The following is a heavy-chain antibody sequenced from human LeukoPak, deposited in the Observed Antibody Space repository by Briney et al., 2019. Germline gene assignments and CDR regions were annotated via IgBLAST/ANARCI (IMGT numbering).Heavy chain of an antibody. CDR1: GASFSSSTYY. V-gene: IGHV4-39*01. CDR3: ARHAGGIAAAGTRPFDY. CDR2: IYYSGST. Sequence: SETLSLTCTVSGASFSSSTYYWGWIRQPPGKGLEWVGGIYYSGSTYYNPSLKSRVTMSVDTSKNQFSLKLSSVTAADTAVYYCARHAGGIAAAGTRPFDYWGQGTLVTVSS. D-gene: IGHD6-13*01. J-gene: IGHJ4*02.